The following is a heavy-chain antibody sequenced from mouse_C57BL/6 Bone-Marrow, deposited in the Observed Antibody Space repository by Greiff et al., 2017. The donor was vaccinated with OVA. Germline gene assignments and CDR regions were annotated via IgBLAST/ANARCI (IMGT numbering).Heavy chain of an antibody. CDR2: IDPANGNT. J-gene: IGHJ2*01. Sequence: EVMLVESVAELVRPGASVKLSCTASGFNIKNTYMHWVKQRPEQGLEWIGRIDPANGNTKYAPKFQGKATITADTSSNTAYLQLSSLTSEDTAIYYCASPYYGSSYYDYWGQGTTLTVSS. D-gene: IGHD1-1*01. V-gene: IGHV14-3*01. CDR1: GFNIKNTY. CDR3: ASPYYGSSYYDY.